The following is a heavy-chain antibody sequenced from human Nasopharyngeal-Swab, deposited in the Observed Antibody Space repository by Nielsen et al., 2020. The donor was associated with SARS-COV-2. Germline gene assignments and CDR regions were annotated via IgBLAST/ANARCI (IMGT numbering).Heavy chain of an antibody. CDR3: ARLRYGSGRDY. V-gene: IGHV5-51*01. CDR2: IYPGDSDT. Sequence: GESLKISCQGPGYDFSTYWIGWVRQMPGKGLEWMGIIYPGDSDTRYSPSFQGQVTISADKSISTAYLQWSSLKASDTAMYYCARLRYGSGRDYWGQGTLVTVSS. D-gene: IGHD1-1*01. J-gene: IGHJ4*02. CDR1: GYDFSTYW.